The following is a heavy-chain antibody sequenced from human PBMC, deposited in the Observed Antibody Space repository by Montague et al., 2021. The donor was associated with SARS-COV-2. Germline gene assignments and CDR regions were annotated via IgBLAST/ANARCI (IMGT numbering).Heavy chain of an antibody. CDR3: ARDCSPGSVISLGWGYGMDV. CDR2: ISYDGSNK. D-gene: IGHD3-10*01. Sequence: SLRLSCAASGFTFSSYAMHWVRQAPGKGLEWVAVISYDGSNKYYADSVKGRFTISRDNSKNTLYLQMNSLRAEDTAVYYCARDCSPGSVISLGWGYGMDVWGQGTTVTVSS. J-gene: IGHJ6*02. V-gene: IGHV3-30*04. CDR1: GFTFSSYA.